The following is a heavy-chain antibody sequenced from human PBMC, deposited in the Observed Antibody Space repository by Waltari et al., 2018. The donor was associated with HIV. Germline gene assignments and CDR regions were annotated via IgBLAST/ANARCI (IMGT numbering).Heavy chain of an antibody. J-gene: IGHJ4*02. V-gene: IGHV1-18*04. Sequence: QIQLVQSGAEVKKPGASVKVACQASGYNFGGYGISSARQVAGKGLEGMGWIGTNNGNTKYGQKFQDRVTMTTDTTMSTAYMELRSLRSDDTAVFYCARSERSQDQQLVSFFDYWGQGTLVIVSS. D-gene: IGHD1-1*01. CDR1: GYNFGGYG. CDR3: ARSERSQDQQLVSFFDY. CDR2: IGTNNGNT.